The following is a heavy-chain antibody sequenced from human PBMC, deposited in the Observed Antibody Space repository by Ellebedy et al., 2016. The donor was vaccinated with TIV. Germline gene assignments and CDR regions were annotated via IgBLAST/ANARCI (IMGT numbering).Heavy chain of an antibody. D-gene: IGHD4-23*01. V-gene: IGHV5-51*01. CDR2: IYPGDSDV. Sequence: GESLKISCKASGYTFDTYWIGWVRQMPGKGLEWMGVIYPGDSDVRYSPSFQGQVTISADKSTSTAYLQWSSLKASDTAIYYCARGVDYYGGNYLRWGQGTLVTVSS. CDR3: ARGVDYYGGNYLR. CDR1: GYTFDTYW. J-gene: IGHJ1*01.